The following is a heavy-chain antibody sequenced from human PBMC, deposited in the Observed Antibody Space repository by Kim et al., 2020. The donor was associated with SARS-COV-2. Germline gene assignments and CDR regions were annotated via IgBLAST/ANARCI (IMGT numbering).Heavy chain of an antibody. CDR1: GFTFSSYA. V-gene: IGHV3-23*01. CDR3: AKVGCYYGSGSYCGSCYGMDV. D-gene: IGHD3-10*01. Sequence: GGSLRLSCAASGFTFSSYAMSWVRQAPGKGLEWVSAISGSGGSTYYADSVKGRFTISRDNSKNTLYLQMNSLRAEDTAVYYCAKVGCYYGSGSYCGSCYGMDVWGQGTTVTVSS. CDR2: ISGSGGST. J-gene: IGHJ6*02.